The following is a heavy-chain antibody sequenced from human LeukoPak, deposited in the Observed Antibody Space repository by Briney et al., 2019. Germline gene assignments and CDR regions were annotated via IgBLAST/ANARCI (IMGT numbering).Heavy chain of an antibody. Sequence: ASVKVSCKASGYTFTGYYMHWVRQAPGQGLEWMGWINPNSGGINFAQKFQGRVTMTRDTSISTAYMELSRLRSDDTAVYYCARERVVNRYCSSTSCFFGPSGLFDPWGQGTLVTVSS. CDR1: GYTFTGYY. V-gene: IGHV1-2*02. J-gene: IGHJ5*02. CDR3: ARERVVNRYCSSTSCFFGPSGLFDP. CDR2: INPNSGGI. D-gene: IGHD2-2*01.